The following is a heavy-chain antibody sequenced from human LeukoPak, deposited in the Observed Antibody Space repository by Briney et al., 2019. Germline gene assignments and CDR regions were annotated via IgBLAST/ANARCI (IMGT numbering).Heavy chain of an antibody. V-gene: IGHV3-30-3*01. Sequence: PGRSLRLSCAASGFTFSSYAMHWVRQAPGKGLEWVAVISYDGSNKYYADSVKGRFTISRDNSKNTLYLQMNSLRAEDTAVYYCAGVPSLWFGENYYFDYWGQGTLVTVSS. CDR1: GFTFSSYA. J-gene: IGHJ4*02. CDR3: AGVPSLWFGENYYFDY. D-gene: IGHD3-10*01. CDR2: ISYDGSNK.